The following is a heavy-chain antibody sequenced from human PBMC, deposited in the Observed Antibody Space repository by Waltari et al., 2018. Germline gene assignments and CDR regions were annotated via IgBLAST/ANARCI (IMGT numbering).Heavy chain of an antibody. CDR1: EFTFSHSW. CDR3: TTLRWYQIGY. CDR2: IRSQTDGGTA. Sequence: EVQLVGSGGGWVKPGGSLRLSCATSEFTFSHSWMGWVRQAPGKGLEWVGRIRSQTDGGTADYAAPVKDRFTISRDDSKNTLYLQMNGLKTEDTAVYYCTTLRWYQIGYWGQGTLVSVSS. D-gene: IGHD2-15*01. V-gene: IGHV3-15*01. J-gene: IGHJ4*02.